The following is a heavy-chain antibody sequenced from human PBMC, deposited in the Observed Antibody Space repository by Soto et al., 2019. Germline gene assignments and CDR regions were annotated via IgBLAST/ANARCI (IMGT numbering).Heavy chain of an antibody. V-gene: IGHV1-69*02. CDR3: ARVYYGSGSYYSDYYMDV. D-gene: IGHD3-10*01. CDR2: IIPILGIA. J-gene: IGHJ6*03. Sequence: QVQLVQSGAEVKKPGSSVKVCCKASGGTFSSYTISWVRQAPGQGLEWMGRIIPILGIANYAQKFQGRVTITADKSTSTAYMELSSLRSEDTAVYYCARVYYGSGSYYSDYYMDVWGKGTTVTVSS. CDR1: GGTFSSYT.